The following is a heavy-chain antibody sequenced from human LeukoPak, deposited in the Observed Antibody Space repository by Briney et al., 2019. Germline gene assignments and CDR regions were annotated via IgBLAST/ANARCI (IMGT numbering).Heavy chain of an antibody. V-gene: IGHV1-2*02. D-gene: IGHD2-2*01. CDR2: INPNSGGT. CDR1: GYTFTGYY. J-gene: IGHJ6*02. CDR3: ARDHCTSINCYEYKYYGMDV. Sequence: ASVKVSCKASGYTFTGYYMHWVRQAPGQGLEWMGWINPNSGGTNYAQNFQGRVTMTRDTSISTAYMELSSLRSDDTAVYYCARDHCTSINCYEYKYYGMDVWGQGTTVTVSS.